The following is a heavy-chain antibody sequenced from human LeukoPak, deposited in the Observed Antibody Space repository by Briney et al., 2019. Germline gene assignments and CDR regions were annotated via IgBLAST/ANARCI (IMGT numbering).Heavy chain of an antibody. V-gene: IGHV4-4*07. CDR3: ARDRYDSRVGFDY. CDR2: IYTSGST. D-gene: IGHD3-22*01. CDR1: GGSISSYY. Sequence: SETLSLTCTVSGGSISSYYWSWIRQPPGKGLEWIGRIYTSGSTNYNPSLKSRVTMSVDTSKNQFSLKLSSVTAADTAVYYCARDRYDSRVGFDYWGQGTLVTVSS. J-gene: IGHJ4*02.